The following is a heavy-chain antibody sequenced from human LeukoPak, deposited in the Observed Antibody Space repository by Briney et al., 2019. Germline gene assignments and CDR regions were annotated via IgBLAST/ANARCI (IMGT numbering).Heavy chain of an antibody. CDR3: ASGGYSSSWYEDPNWFDP. D-gene: IGHD6-13*01. J-gene: IGHJ5*02. CDR1: GYTFTGYY. V-gene: IGHV1-2*06. CDR2: INPNSGGT. Sequence: ASVKVSCKASGYTFTGYYMHWVRQAPGQGLEWMGRINPNSGGTNYAQKFQGRVTMTRDTSISTAYMELSRPRSDDTAVYYCASGGYSSSWYEDPNWFDPWGQGTLVTVSS.